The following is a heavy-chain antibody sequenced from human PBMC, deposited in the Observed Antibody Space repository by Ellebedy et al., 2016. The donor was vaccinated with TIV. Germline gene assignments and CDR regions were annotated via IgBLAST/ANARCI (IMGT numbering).Heavy chain of an antibody. V-gene: IGHV1-2*02. J-gene: IGHJ4*02. D-gene: IGHD6-13*01. Sequence: ASVKVSXXASGGTFSSYAISWVRQAPGQGLEWMGWINPNSGGTNYAQKFQGRVTMTRDTSISTAYMELSRLRSDDTAVYYCARDRVRIAAAGRRYYFDYWGQGTLVTVSS. CDR1: GGTFSSYA. CDR3: ARDRVRIAAAGRRYYFDY. CDR2: INPNSGGT.